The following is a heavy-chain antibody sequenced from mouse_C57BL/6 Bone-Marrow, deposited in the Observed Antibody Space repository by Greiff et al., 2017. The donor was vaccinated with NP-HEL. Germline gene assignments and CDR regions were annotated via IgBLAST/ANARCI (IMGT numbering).Heavy chain of an antibody. Sequence: LEESGAELAKPGASVKLSCKASGYTFTSYWMHWVKQRPGQGLEWIGYINPSSGYTKYNQKFKDKATLTADKSSSTAYMQLSSLTYEDSAVYYCARVFITTVVARYFDVWGTGTTVTVSS. CDR2: INPSSGYT. D-gene: IGHD1-1*01. J-gene: IGHJ1*03. CDR1: GYTFTSYW. CDR3: ARVFITTVVARYFDV. V-gene: IGHV1-7*01.